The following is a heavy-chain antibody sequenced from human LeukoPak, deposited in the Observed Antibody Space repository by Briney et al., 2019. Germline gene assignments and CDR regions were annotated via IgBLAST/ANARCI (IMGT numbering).Heavy chain of an antibody. V-gene: IGHV3-7*05. D-gene: IGHD3-16*01. CDR1: GFTFSRVW. J-gene: IGHJ3*02. Sequence: PGGSLRLSCAASGFTFSRVWMNWVRQAPGRGLEWVANIDQSGGRNNYVDSVKGRFTISRDNAKNSLFLEMSSLRADDTAVYFCARDVEGGTFDIWGQGTTVTVSS. CDR2: IDQSGGRN. CDR3: ARDVEGGTFDI.